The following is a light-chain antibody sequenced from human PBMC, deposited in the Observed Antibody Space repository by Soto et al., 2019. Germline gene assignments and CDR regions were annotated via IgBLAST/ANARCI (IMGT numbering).Light chain of an antibody. V-gene: IGKV1-33*01. CDR1: PDIRNY. Sequence: DIQLTQSPPSLSASVGDRVSITCQASPDIRNYLNWYQHKPGRAPKLLIYDTSNLETGIPSRFGGSASGTNSSFIITGLQPEDFAVDYYQQYNNCSITFGRGTRLEIK. J-gene: IGKJ5*01. CDR3: QQYNNCSIT. CDR2: DTS.